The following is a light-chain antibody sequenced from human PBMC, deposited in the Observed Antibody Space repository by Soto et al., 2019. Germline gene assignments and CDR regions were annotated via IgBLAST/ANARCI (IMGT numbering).Light chain of an antibody. V-gene: IGKV3-20*01. CDR1: QSVSSD. CDR3: QQHGTSPIT. CDR2: GAS. Sequence: EMVLTRSPGTLSXXXXXXATLXCRASQSVSSDLAWYHQKPGQAPRLLIYGASTRATGIPARFSGSGSGTDFTLTISRLEPDDFAVYYCQQHGTSPITFGQGTRLEIK. J-gene: IGKJ5*01.